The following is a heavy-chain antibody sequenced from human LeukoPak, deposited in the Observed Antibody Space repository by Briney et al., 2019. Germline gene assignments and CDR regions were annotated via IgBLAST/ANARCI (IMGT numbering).Heavy chain of an antibody. D-gene: IGHD2-15*01. CDR1: GFTFSSYS. CDR3: ARRYCSGGSCKALGY. CDR2: ISSSSSYI. J-gene: IGHJ4*02. Sequence: PGGSLRLSCAASGFTFSSYSMNWVRQAPGKGLEWVSSISSSSSYIYYADSVKGRFTTSRDNAKNSLYLQMNSLRAEDTAVYYCARRYCSGGSCKALGYWGQGTLVTVSS. V-gene: IGHV3-21*01.